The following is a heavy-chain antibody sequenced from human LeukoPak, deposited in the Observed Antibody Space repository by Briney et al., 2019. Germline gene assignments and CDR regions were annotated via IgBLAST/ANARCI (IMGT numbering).Heavy chain of an antibody. CDR3: AREFFFREGYNHGFDY. CDR2: IRSDGTT. D-gene: IGHD5-24*01. V-gene: IGHV3-53*01. J-gene: IGHJ4*02. Sequence: GGSLRLSCAASGFTVSSSYMSWVRQARGKGLEWVSAIRSDGTTAYEDSVKGRFTISRDTYRNTLYLQMNSLRAEDTAVYYCAREFFFREGYNHGFDYWGQGALVTVSS. CDR1: GFTVSSSY.